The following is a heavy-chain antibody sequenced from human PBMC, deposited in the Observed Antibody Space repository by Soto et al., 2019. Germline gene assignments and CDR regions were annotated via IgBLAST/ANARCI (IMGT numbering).Heavy chain of an antibody. Sequence: ASVKVSCKASGYTFTSYGISWVRQAPGQGLEWMGWISAYNGNTNYAQKLQGRVTMTTDTSTSTAYVELRSLRSDDRAVYYCAGSTIEWLYGTDNWFDPWGQGTLVTVSS. D-gene: IGHD3-3*01. J-gene: IGHJ5*02. CDR3: AGSTIEWLYGTDNWFDP. V-gene: IGHV1-18*04. CDR2: ISAYNGNT. CDR1: GYTFTSYG.